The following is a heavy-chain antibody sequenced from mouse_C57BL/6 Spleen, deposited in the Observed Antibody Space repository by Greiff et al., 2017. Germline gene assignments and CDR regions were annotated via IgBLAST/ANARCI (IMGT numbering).Heavy chain of an antibody. CDR1: GYTFTSYW. CDR2: IDPSDSYT. V-gene: IGHV1-69*01. CDR3: ARGRYFDY. J-gene: IGHJ2*01. Sequence: QVQLQQPGAELVMPGASVKLSCKASGYTFTSYWMHWVKQRPGQGLEWIGEIDPSDSYTNYNQKFKGKSTWTVDKSSSTAYMQLSSLTSEDSAVYYCARGRYFDYWGQGTTLTVSS.